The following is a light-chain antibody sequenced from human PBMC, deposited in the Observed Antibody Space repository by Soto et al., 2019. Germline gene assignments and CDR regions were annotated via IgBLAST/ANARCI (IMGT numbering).Light chain of an antibody. V-gene: IGKV1-8*01. CDR3: QQFYNYPRT. Sequence: AIRMTQSPSSFSASTGDRVSITCRAAKDIGTYLAWYQQIPGKAPKLLIYDASTLQTGGPSRFSGSGAGTDFTLTIIYLQSEDFGTYYCQQFYNYPRTFGQGTKVDI. J-gene: IGKJ1*01. CDR2: DAS. CDR1: KDIGTY.